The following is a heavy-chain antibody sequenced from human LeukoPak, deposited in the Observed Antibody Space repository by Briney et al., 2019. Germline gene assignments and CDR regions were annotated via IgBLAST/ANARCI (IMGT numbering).Heavy chain of an antibody. V-gene: IGHV3-23*01. CDR3: ARGLVGATWNFDY. J-gene: IGHJ4*02. CDR1: GFPFSNFA. Sequence: PGGSLRLSCAASGFPFSNFALAWVRQAPGKGLEWVSTVSASGTSAYYTGSVRGRFTISRDNSKNTLYLQMNSLRAEDTAVYYCARGLVGATWNFDYWGQGTLVTVSS. CDR2: VSASGTSA. D-gene: IGHD1-26*01.